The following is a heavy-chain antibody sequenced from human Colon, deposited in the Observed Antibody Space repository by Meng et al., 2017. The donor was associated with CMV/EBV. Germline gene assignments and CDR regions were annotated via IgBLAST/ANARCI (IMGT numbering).Heavy chain of an antibody. D-gene: IGHD3-16*01. V-gene: IGHV3-43*01. CDR3: AKEGADDAFDI. CDR1: GFRFEDYS. Sequence: GESLKISCAATGFRFEDYSMNWVRQGPGKGLEWVSLISWDGGTTYYADSVKGRFTISRDNSKNTLYLQMNSLRAEDTAVYYCAKEGADDAFDIWGQGTMVTVSS. CDR2: ISWDGGTT. J-gene: IGHJ3*02.